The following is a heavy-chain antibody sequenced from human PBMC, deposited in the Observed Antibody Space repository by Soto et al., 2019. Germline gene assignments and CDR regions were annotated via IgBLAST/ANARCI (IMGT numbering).Heavy chain of an antibody. Sequence: QLQLQESGPGLVKPSETLSLTCTVSGGSISSSSYYWGWIRQPPGKGLEWIGSIYYSGSTYYNPSLKSRVTISVVTSKNQFSLKLSSVTAADTAVYYCARDPLNLGAFDIWGQGTMVTVSS. J-gene: IGHJ3*02. CDR2: IYYSGST. V-gene: IGHV4-39*01. CDR1: GGSISSSSYY. CDR3: ARDPLNLGAFDI.